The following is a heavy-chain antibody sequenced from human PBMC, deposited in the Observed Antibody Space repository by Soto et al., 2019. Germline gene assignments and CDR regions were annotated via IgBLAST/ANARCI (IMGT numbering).Heavy chain of an antibody. J-gene: IGHJ4*02. V-gene: IGHV4-31*03. CDR2: LYYSGST. D-gene: IGHD3-9*01. CDR1: GGSISSGGYF. CDR3: ARAPGYHDLLTGYYLDY. Sequence: SETLSLTCTVSGGSISSGGYFWSWIRQHPGKGLEWIGYLYYSGSTSYNPSLKSRVTMSVDTSKNQFSLRLSSVTAADTAIYYCARAPGYHDLLTGYYLDYWGQGTLDTVSS.